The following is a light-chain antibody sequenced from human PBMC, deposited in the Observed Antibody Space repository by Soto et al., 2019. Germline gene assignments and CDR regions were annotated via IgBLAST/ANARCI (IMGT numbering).Light chain of an antibody. CDR1: RSDVGGYHY. J-gene: IGLJ3*02. CDR3: SSYTSSSPWV. V-gene: IGLV2-14*01. Sequence: QSVLTQPASVSGSPGQSITISCPGTRSDVGGYHYVSWYQQHPGKAPKIMIYDVSNRPSGVSNRFSGSKSGNTASLTISGLQAEDEADYYCSSYTSSSPWVFGGGTKLTVL. CDR2: DVS.